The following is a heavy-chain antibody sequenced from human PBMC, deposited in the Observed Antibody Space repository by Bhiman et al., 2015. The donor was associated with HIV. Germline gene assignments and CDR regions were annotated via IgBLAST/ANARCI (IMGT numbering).Heavy chain of an antibody. J-gene: IGHJ4*02. CDR3: ARDLQIAIAVAGSFDY. V-gene: IGHV3-21*03. Sequence: EVQLVESGGGLVKPGGSLRLSCAASGFTFSTYSMNWVRQAPGKGLEWVSSITSSSSYIYYADSVKGRFTISRDNAKNSLYLQMNSLRAEDTAVYYCARDLQIAIAVAGSFDYWGQGTLVTVSS. CDR1: GFTFSTYS. CDR2: ITSSSSYI. D-gene: IGHD6-19*01.